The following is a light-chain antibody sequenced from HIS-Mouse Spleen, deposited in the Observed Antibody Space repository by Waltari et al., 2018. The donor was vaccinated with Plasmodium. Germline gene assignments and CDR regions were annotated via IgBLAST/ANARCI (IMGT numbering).Light chain of an antibody. CDR3: QQRSNWPRVLT. V-gene: IGKV3-11*01. Sequence: EIVLTQSPATLSLSPGERATLSCRASQSVSSHLAWYQQKPGQAPGLLIYDASNRATGIPARFSGSGSGTDFTLTISSLEPEDFAVYYCQQRSNWPRVLTFGGGTKVEIK. CDR1: QSVSSH. J-gene: IGKJ4*01. CDR2: DAS.